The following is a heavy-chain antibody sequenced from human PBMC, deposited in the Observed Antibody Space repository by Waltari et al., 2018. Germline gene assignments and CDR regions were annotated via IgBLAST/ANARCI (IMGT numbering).Heavy chain of an antibody. Sequence: EVQLVESGGVVVQPGGSLRLSCAASGFTFDDYAMHWVRQAPGKGLEWVSLISWDGGSTYYADSVKGRFTISRDNSKNSLYLQMNSLRAEDTALYYCAKDRDPNIWGSYRPLGVLDYWGQGTLVTVSS. V-gene: IGHV3-43D*04. CDR2: ISWDGGST. D-gene: IGHD3-16*02. CDR3: AKDRDPNIWGSYRPLGVLDY. CDR1: GFTFDDYA. J-gene: IGHJ4*02.